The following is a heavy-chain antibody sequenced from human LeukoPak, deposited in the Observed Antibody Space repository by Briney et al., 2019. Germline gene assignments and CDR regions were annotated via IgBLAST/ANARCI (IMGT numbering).Heavy chain of an antibody. CDR3: ARGGSRYSSSSDFDY. V-gene: IGHV4-59*01. CDR2: IHYNGDT. J-gene: IGHJ4*02. D-gene: IGHD6-6*01. Sequence: SETLSLTCSASGGSISPYYWNWLRQPPGKGLEWIGSIHYNGDTNYNPSLKSRVTLSIDTSKKQFSLKLSSVIVADTAVYYCARGGSRYSSSSDFDYWGQGILVTVSS. CDR1: GGSISPYY.